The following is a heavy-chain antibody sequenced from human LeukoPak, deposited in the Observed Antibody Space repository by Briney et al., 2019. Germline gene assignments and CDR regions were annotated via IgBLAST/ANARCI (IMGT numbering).Heavy chain of an antibody. Sequence: SETLSLTCAVYGGSFSGYYWSWIRQPPGKGLEWIGEINHSGSTNYNPSLKGRVTISVDTSKNQFSLKLSSVTAADTAVYYCARVNINNWHSCDYWGQGTLVTVSS. J-gene: IGHJ4*02. CDR3: ARVNINNWHSCDY. CDR2: INHSGST. CDR1: GGSFSGYY. D-gene: IGHD1-1*01. V-gene: IGHV4-34*01.